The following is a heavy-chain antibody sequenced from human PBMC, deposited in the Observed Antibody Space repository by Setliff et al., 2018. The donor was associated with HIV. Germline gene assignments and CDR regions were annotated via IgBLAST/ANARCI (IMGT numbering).Heavy chain of an antibody. CDR3: ARDLVAAFDI. CDR2: IYSSGST. V-gene: IGHV4-39*07. Sequence: SETLSLTCTVSGGSSGSRSYYWGWIRQPPGKGLEWIGSIYSSGSTYYNPSLKSRVTISVDTSKNQFSLKLSSVTAADTAVYYCARDLVAAFDIWGQGTMVTVSS. CDR1: GGSSGSRSYY. D-gene: IGHD2-8*02. J-gene: IGHJ3*02.